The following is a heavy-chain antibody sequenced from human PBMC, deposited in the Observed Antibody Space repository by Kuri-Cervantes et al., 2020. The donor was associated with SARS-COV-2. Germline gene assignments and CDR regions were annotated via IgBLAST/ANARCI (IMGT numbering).Heavy chain of an antibody. CDR3: AKDLRVGIAVAGIGAFDI. D-gene: IGHD6-19*01. Sequence: LSLTCVASGFPFDDYAMHWVRQTPGKGLEWVSGMSWNSNNIGYADFVKGRFSVSRDNARNSLYLQMNSLRAEDTAVYYCAKDLRVGIAVAGIGAFDIWGQGTMVTVSS. J-gene: IGHJ3*02. CDR2: MSWNSNNI. V-gene: IGHV3-9*01. CDR1: GFPFDDYA.